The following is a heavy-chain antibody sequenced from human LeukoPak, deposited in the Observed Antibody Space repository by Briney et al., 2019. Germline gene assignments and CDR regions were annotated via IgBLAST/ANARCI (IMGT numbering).Heavy chain of an antibody. CDR1: GGPITNFY. CDR3: AGVYCSSTSCSLRGYYYYYMDV. CDR2: IYHSGST. Sequence: PSETLSLTCTVSGGPITNFYWTWIRQSPGKGLEWIGYIYHSGSTTYNPSLKSRVTISVDTSKNQFSLKLSSVTPADTAVYYCAGVYCSSTSCSLRGYYYYYMDVWGKGTTVTVSS. J-gene: IGHJ6*03. V-gene: IGHV4-59*01. D-gene: IGHD2-2*01.